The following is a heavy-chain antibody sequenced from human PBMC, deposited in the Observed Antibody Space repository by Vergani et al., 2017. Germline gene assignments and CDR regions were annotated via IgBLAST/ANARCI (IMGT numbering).Heavy chain of an antibody. D-gene: IGHD6-19*01. J-gene: IGHJ5*02. CDR2: LSYTGST. V-gene: IGHV4-31*02. Sequence: QVQLQESGPGLVKPSQTLFLTCIVSGGSLNSGGYFWRWIRQHPGKGLEWVGYLSYTGSTTYNPSLKSRVIVSVDTTKNQFSLKLTSVTAADTAIYYCARAPVAGNCFDPWGQGTLVTVSS. CDR3: ARAPVAGNCFDP. CDR1: GGSLNSGGYF.